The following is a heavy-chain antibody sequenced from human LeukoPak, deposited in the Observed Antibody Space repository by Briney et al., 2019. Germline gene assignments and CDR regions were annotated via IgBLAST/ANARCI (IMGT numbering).Heavy chain of an antibody. CDR1: GFTFDDYA. Sequence: PGRSLRLSCAASGFTFDDYAMHWVRQAPGKGLEWVSGISWNSGSIGYADSVKGRFTISRDNAKNSLYLQMNSLRAEDTALYYCAKVAATGGWDYYMDVWGKGTTVTISS. CDR2: ISWNSGSI. J-gene: IGHJ6*03. CDR3: AKVAATGGWDYYMDV. D-gene: IGHD6-19*01. V-gene: IGHV3-9*01.